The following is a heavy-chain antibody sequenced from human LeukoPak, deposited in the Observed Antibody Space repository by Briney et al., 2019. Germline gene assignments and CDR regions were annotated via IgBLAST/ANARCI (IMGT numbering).Heavy chain of an antibody. CDR3: ARGSSSQPYYFDY. Sequence: SETLSLTCTVSGGSISSYYWSWIRQPPGKGLEWIGYIYYSGSTNYNPSLKSRVTISVDTSKNQFSLKLSSVTAADTAVYYCARGSSSQPYYFDYWGQGTLVTVSS. D-gene: IGHD6-13*01. V-gene: IGHV4-59*01. CDR2: IYYSGST. J-gene: IGHJ4*02. CDR1: GGSISSYY.